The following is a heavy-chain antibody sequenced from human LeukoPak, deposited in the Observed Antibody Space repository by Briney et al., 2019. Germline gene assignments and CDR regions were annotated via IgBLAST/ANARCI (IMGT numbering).Heavy chain of an antibody. CDR3: ARLITMVRGVPSWFDP. J-gene: IGHJ5*02. V-gene: IGHV5-51*01. Sequence: GESLKISCKGSGYSFTSYWIGWVRQMPGKGLEWIGIIYPGDSDTRYSPPFQGQVTISADKSISTAYLQWSSLKASDTAMYYCARLITMVRGVPSWFDPWGQGTLVTVSS. D-gene: IGHD3-10*01. CDR2: IYPGDSDT. CDR1: GYSFTSYW.